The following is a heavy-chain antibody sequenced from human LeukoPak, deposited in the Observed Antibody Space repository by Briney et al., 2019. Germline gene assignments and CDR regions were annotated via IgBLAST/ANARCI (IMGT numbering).Heavy chain of an antibody. CDR3: ARSIEALDYWIDP. V-gene: IGHV4-39*07. CDR1: GGSISTNSYH. CDR2: IYYSGST. Sequence: SETLSLTCTVSGGSISTNSYHWGWIRQPPGKGLEWIGSIYYSGSTYYNPSLKSRVTISVDTSKNQFSLKLSSVTAADTAVYYCARSIEALDYWIDPWGQGTLVTVSS. J-gene: IGHJ5*02. D-gene: IGHD2-21*01.